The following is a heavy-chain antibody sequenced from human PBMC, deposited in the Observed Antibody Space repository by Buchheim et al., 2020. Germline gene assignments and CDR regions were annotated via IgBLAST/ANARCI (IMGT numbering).Heavy chain of an antibody. Sequence: QVQLVESGGGVVQPGRSLRLSCAASGFTFSSYAMHWVRQAPGKGLEWVAVISYDGSNKYYADSVKGRFTISRDNSKNTLYLQMNSLRAEDTAVYYCARDSAQGGVDYWGQGIL. V-gene: IGHV3-30-3*01. D-gene: IGHD3-16*01. CDR3: ARDSAQGGVDY. CDR1: GFTFSSYA. J-gene: IGHJ4*02. CDR2: ISYDGSNK.